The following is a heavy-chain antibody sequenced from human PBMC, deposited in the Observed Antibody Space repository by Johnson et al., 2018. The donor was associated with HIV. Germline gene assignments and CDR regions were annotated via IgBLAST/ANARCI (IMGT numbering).Heavy chain of an antibody. D-gene: IGHD6-19*01. V-gene: IGHV3-30*02. CDR1: GFTFSSYG. Sequence: LSCAASGFTFSSYGMHWVRQAPGKGLEWVAFIRYDGSNKYYADSVKGRFTISRDNSKNTLYLQMNSLRAEDTAVYYCASTSSGWFYAFDIWGQGTMVTVSP. CDR3: ASTSSGWFYAFDI. J-gene: IGHJ3*02. CDR2: IRYDGSNK.